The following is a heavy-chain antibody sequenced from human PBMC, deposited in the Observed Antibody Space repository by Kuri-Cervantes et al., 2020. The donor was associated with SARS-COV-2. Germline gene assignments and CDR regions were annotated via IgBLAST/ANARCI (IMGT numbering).Heavy chain of an antibody. CDR3: ARSGPGAISREDGALDI. D-gene: IGHD4/OR15-4a*01. Sequence: SVKVPCKASGDTFTYRFLHWVRQAPGQAPEWMGWITPFNGNTKYAQKFQDRVTITRDRSMNTAYMELSSLRSEDAAMYYCARSGPGAISREDGALDIWGQGTMVTVSS. V-gene: IGHV1-45*02. J-gene: IGHJ3*02. CDR1: GDTFTYRF. CDR2: ITPFNGNT.